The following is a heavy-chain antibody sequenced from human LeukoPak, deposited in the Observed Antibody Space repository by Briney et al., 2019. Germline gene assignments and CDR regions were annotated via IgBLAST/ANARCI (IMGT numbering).Heavy chain of an antibody. V-gene: IGHV4-59*01. Sequence: PAGTLRLTCTVSGFTISSYSMSWVRQAPGKGLEWISYICCSGSTNYNASLKSRVTISVDTSKNQSTQKLSSVTAADTAVYYCARGPPVSGGYAFHYMDVWGKGTTVTVSS. J-gene: IGHJ6*03. CDR3: ARGPPVSGGYAFHYMDV. CDR2: ICCSGST. CDR1: GFTISSYS. D-gene: IGHD2-2*01.